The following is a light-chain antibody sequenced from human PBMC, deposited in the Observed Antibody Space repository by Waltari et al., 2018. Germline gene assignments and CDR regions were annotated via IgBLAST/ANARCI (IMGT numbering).Light chain of an antibody. CDR3: QAWDSSTVI. CDR1: KLDYKY. J-gene: IGLJ2*01. V-gene: IGLV3-1*01. Sequence: SYELTQPPSVSVSPGQPASITCSGDKLDYKYVSGYQQKPGHSPVLVIYQYNKRPSGIPGRLSGSSSGNTATLTISGTQAMDEADYYCQAWDSSTVIFGGGTKVTVL. CDR2: QYN.